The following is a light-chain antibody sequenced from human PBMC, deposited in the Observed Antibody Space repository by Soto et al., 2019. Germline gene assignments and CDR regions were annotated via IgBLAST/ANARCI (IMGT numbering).Light chain of an antibody. J-gene: IGKJ2*01. V-gene: IGKV1-5*01. CDR3: QRYNSYSPYT. CDR2: DAS. Sequence: DIQMTQSPSTLSASVGDRVTITCRASQSISSWLAWYQQKPGKAPKLLIYDASSLESGVPSGFSGSGSGTEFTLTISSLQPDDFATYYCQRYNSYSPYTFGQGTKVDIK. CDR1: QSISSW.